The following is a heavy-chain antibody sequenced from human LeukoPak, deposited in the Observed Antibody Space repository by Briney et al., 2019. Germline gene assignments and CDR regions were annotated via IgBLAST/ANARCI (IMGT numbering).Heavy chain of an antibody. V-gene: IGHV3-30*04. J-gene: IGHJ4*02. CDR3: ARGSGYLETFDY. D-gene: IGHD3-22*01. Sequence: PGGSLRLSCAASGFIFSSYAMHWVRQAPGKGLEWVAVISYDGSNKYYADSEKGRFTISRGNSKNTLYLQMNSLRAEDTAVYNCARGSGYLETFDYWGQGTLVTVSS. CDR2: ISYDGSNK. CDR1: GFIFSSYA.